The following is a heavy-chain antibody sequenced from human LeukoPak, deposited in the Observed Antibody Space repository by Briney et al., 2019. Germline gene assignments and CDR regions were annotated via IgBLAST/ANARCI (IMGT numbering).Heavy chain of an antibody. CDR3: ARILGEPLNWFDP. Sequence: ASVKVSCKASGYTFTGYYMHWVRQAPGQGLEWMGWINPNSGGTNYAQKFQGRVTMTRDTSISTAYMELSRLRSDDTAVHYCARILGEPLNWFDPWGQGTLVTVSS. V-gene: IGHV1-2*02. J-gene: IGHJ5*02. CDR1: GYTFTGYY. D-gene: IGHD3-10*01. CDR2: INPNSGGT.